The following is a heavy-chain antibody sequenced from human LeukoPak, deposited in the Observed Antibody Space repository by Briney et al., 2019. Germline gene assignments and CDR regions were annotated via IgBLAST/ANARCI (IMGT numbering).Heavy chain of an antibody. D-gene: IGHD3-22*01. CDR3: ARGNYYDSSGYFDY. V-gene: IGHV4-34*01. CDR1: GGSFSGYC. J-gene: IGHJ4*02. CDR2: INHSGST. Sequence: SETLSLTCAVYGGSFSGYCWSWIRQPPGKGLEWIGEINHSGSTNYNPSLKSRVTISVDTSKNQFSLKLSSVTAADTAVYYCARGNYYDSSGYFDYWGQGTLVTVSS.